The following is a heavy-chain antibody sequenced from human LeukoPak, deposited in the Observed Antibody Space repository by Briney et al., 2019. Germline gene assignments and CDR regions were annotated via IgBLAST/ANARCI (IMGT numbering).Heavy chain of an antibody. CDR1: GFTVSSNS. D-gene: IGHD6-19*01. J-gene: IGHJ6*03. Sequence: GGSLRLSCTVSGFTVSSNSMSWVRQAPGKGLEWVSFIYSDNTHYSDSVKGRFTISRDNAKNSLYLQMNSLRVEDTAVYYCARDGTPNYGSGWVYMDVWGEGTTVTISS. CDR2: IYSDNT. V-gene: IGHV3-53*01. CDR3: ARDGTPNYGSGWVYMDV.